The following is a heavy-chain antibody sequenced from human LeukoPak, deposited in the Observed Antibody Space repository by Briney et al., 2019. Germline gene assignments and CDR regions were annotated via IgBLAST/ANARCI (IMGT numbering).Heavy chain of an antibody. CDR3: ARSYYDFLTGYYLDY. CDR2: IYTSGTT. D-gene: IGHD3-9*01. CDR1: GDSISSYY. V-gene: IGHV4-4*09. J-gene: IGHJ4*02. Sequence: SETLSLTCNVSGDSISSYYWSWIRQPPGEGLEWIGYIYTSGTTSYNPSLKSRVTISVDTSKNQFSLRLSSVTAADTAVYYCARSYYDFLTGYYLDYWGQETLVTVSS.